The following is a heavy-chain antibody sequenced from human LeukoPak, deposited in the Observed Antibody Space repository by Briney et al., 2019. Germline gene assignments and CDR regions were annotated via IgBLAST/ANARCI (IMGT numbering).Heavy chain of an antibody. CDR3: ASGCSGSSPYYYYYYGMDV. V-gene: IGHV1-2*02. D-gene: IGHD3-10*02. CDR2: INPNSGGT. CDR1: GYTFTGYY. J-gene: IGHJ6*02. Sequence: ASVKVSCKASGYTFTGYYMHWVRQAPGQGLEWMGWINPNSGGTNYAQKFQGRVTMTRDTSISTAYMELSSLRSEDTAVYYCASGCSGSSPYYYYYYGMDVWGQGTTVTVSS.